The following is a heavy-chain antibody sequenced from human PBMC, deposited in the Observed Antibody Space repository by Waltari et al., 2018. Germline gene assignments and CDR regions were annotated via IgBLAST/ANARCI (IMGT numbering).Heavy chain of an antibody. CDR1: AEPFLGHF. V-gene: IGHV4-34*01. CDR3: ARYGEVPASYFFDY. J-gene: IGHJ4*01. CDR2: IHYSGST. D-gene: IGHD2-21*01. Sequence: QVQLHQWGAGQLKPSETLSLTCAVSAEPFLGHFWTWIRQSPGKGLEWLGSIHYSGSTNYNPTLESRLSLSVDTTKKRFSLSLTSVTAADAALYFCARYGEVPASYFFDYWGQGTLVTVSS.